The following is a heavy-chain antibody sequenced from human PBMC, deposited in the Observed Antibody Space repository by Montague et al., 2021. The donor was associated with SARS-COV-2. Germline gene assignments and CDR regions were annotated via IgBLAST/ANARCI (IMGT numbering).Heavy chain of an antibody. CDR1: GGSFSGYY. J-gene: IGHJ4*02. Sequence: SETLSLTCAVYGGSFSGYYWSWIRQPPGKGLEWIEEINHSGSTNYNPSLKSRVTISVDTSKNQFSLKLSSVTAANTAVYYCARGSYSSSWYGPKYYFDYWGQGTLVTVSS. D-gene: IGHD6-13*01. V-gene: IGHV4-34*01. CDR2: INHSGST. CDR3: ARGSYSSSWYGPKYYFDY.